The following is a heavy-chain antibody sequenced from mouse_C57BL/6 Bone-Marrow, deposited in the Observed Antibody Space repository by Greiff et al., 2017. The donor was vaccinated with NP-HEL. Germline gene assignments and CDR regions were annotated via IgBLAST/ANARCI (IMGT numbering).Heavy chain of an antibody. Sequence: EVQGVESGAELVRPGASVKLSCTASGFNIKDDYMHWVKQRPEQGLEWIGWIDPENGDTEYASKFQGKATITADTSSNTAYLQLSSLTSEDTAVYYCTTEGFITTVVDYWGQGTTLTVSS. J-gene: IGHJ2*01. CDR2: IDPENGDT. CDR3: TTEGFITTVVDY. V-gene: IGHV14-4*01. CDR1: GFNIKDDY. D-gene: IGHD1-1*01.